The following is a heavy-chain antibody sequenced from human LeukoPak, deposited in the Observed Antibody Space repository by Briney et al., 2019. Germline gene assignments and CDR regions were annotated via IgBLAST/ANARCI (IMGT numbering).Heavy chain of an antibody. CDR1: GFTVSNNY. Sequence: GGSLRLSCAASGFTVSNNYMSWVRQTPGKGLEWVSVIYSGGSTYYADSVKGRFTISRDNSKSTLYLQMNSLRAEDTAVYYCARDRDSSGYQEYWGQGTLVTVSS. CDR2: IYSGGST. D-gene: IGHD3-22*01. CDR3: ARDRDSSGYQEY. V-gene: IGHV3-53*01. J-gene: IGHJ4*02.